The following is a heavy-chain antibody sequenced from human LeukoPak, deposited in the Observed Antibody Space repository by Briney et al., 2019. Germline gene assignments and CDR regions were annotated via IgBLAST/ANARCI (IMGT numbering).Heavy chain of an antibody. V-gene: IGHV3-30*18. D-gene: IGHD6-13*01. CDR2: ISPDGDNE. CDR3: AKDGPYTSSFDY. CDR1: GLSFSSYG. J-gene: IGHJ4*02. Sequence: GGSLRLSCAASGLSFSSYGMHWVRQGPGKGLEWVAAISPDGDNEYYADSVKGRITISRDNSKNTLHLQMNSLTTDDTAVYYCAKDGPYTSSFDYWGQGTLVTVSS.